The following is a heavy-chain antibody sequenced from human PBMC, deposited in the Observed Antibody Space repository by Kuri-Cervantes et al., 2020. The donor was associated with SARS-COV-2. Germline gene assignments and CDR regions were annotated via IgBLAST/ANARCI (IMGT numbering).Heavy chain of an antibody. Sequence: ASVKVSCKASGYTFTSYDINWVRQATGQGLEWMGWMNPNSGNTGYAQKFQGRVTMTRDTSTSTVYMELSSLRSEDTAVYYCARDSATSRSAFDIWGQGTMVTVSS. CDR1: GYTFTSYD. CDR3: ARDSATSRSAFDI. J-gene: IGHJ3*02. D-gene: IGHD6-13*01. CDR2: MNPNSGNT. V-gene: IGHV1-8*02.